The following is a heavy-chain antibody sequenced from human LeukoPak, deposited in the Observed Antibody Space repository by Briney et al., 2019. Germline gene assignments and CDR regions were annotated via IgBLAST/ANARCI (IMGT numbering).Heavy chain of an antibody. V-gene: IGHV3-33*06. CDR3: AKDAQRGFDYSNSLEY. D-gene: IGHD4-11*01. J-gene: IGHJ4*02. CDR2: IWSDATEK. CDR1: GFTYSYYG. Sequence: PGRSLRLSCAASGFTYSYYGMHWVRQAPGKGLEWVAVIWSDATEKYYGDAVKGRFTISRDNSRNTLYLQMNSLRVEDTAVYYCAKDAQRGFDYSNSLEYWGQGTLVTVSS.